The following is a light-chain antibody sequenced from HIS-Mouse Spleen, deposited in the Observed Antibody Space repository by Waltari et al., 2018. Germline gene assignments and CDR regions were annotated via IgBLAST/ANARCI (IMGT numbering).Light chain of an antibody. J-gene: IGLJ2*01. CDR2: EDS. V-gene: IGLV3-10*01. CDR1: ALPKKY. Sequence: SYELTQPPSASFSPGQTARITSSGDALPKKYAYWYQQTSGQAPVLVIYEDSKRPSGSPARFSGSSSGTMATLTISGAQVEDEADYYCYSTDSSGNHRVFGGGTKLTVL. CDR3: YSTDSSGNHRV.